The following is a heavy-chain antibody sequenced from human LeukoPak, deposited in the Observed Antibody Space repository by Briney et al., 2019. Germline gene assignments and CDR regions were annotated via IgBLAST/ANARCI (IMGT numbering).Heavy chain of an antibody. D-gene: IGHD6-6*01. Sequence: PGGSLRLSCAASGFTFHYAWMTWVRQGPGKGLEWVGRIKPKADGGTTDYAAPVKGRFTISRDDSKNTFFVQMNNLKAEDTGVYFCTTGSTVFDSWGQGTLVTVSS. J-gene: IGHJ4*02. CDR3: TTGSTVFDS. V-gene: IGHV3-15*01. CDR1: GFTFHYAW. CDR2: IKPKADGGTT.